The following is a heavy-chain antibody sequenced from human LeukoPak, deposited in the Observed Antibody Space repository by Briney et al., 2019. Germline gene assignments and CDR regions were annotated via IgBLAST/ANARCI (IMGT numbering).Heavy chain of an antibody. D-gene: IGHD3-3*01. J-gene: IGHJ6*03. CDR3: ARGYDPGFQAYYYYYYYMDV. Sequence: PSETLSLTCTVSGGSISSYYWSWIRQPAGKGLEWIGRIYTSGSTNYNPSLKSRVTMSVDTSKNQFSLKLSSVTAADTAVYYCARGYDPGFQAYYYYYYYMDVWGKGTTVTISS. CDR2: IYTSGST. CDR1: GGSISSYY. V-gene: IGHV4-4*07.